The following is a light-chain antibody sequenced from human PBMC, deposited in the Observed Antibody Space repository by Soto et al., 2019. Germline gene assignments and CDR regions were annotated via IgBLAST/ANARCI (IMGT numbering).Light chain of an antibody. CDR2: DAS. CDR3: QHYGSSPWT. Sequence: EIVLTQSPGTLSLSPGERATLSCRASQSVSGSYLAWFQQKPGQAPRLLIYDASTRATGVPGRFSGSGSGTDFSLTSSRLEPEDFAVYYCQHYGSSPWTFGQGTKVELK. V-gene: IGKV3-20*01. J-gene: IGKJ1*01. CDR1: QSVSGSY.